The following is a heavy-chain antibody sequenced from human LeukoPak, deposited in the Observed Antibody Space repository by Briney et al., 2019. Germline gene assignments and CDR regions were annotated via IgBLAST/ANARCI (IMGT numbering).Heavy chain of an antibody. Sequence: GGSLRVSRVPSRFTVGSNYKSWVRQAPGRGLEWVSVMYSGGSTYYADSVKGRFTISRDNSKNTLYLQMNSLRAEDTAVYYCAREPEPGRLDYSGKGTLVTVCS. CDR1: RFTVGSNY. CDR3: AREPEPGRLDY. V-gene: IGHV3-66*01. D-gene: IGHD1-14*01. CDR2: MYSGGST. J-gene: IGHJ4*02.